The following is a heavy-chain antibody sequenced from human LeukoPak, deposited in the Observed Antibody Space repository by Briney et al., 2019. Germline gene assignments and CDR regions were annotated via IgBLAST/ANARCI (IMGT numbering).Heavy chain of an antibody. Sequence: PSETLSLTCTVSGDSISSGLYYWSWIRQPAGNRLEWIGRIYTRGSTNYNPSLKSRVTISLDTSKNEFSLTLSSVTAADTAVYYCARESGSGWYGGDWFDPWGQGSLVTVSS. V-gene: IGHV4-61*02. CDR2: IYTRGST. CDR1: GDSISSGLYY. J-gene: IGHJ5*02. CDR3: ARESGSGWYGGDWFDP. D-gene: IGHD6-19*01.